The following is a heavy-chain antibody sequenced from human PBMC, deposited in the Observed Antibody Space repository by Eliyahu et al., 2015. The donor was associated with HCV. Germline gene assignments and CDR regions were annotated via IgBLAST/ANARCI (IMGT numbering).Heavy chain of an antibody. J-gene: IGHJ5*02. Sequence: QVQLQQWGAGLLKPSETLSLTCAVYGGSFXGYYXSWIRXPPGKGLEWIGEINHSGSTNYNPSLKSRVTISVDTSKNQFSLKLSSVTAADTAVYYCARGQRPYCTNGVCYRMWFDPWGQGTLVTVSS. CDR2: INHSGST. D-gene: IGHD2-8*01. V-gene: IGHV4-34*01. CDR1: GGSFXGYY. CDR3: ARGQRPYCTNGVCYRMWFDP.